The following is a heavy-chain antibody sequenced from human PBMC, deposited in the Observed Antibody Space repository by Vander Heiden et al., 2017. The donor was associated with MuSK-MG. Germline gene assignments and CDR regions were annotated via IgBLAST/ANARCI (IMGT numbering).Heavy chain of an antibody. Sequence: QVQLVQSGAEVKKPGASVKVSCKASGYTFTSYYMHWVRQAPGQGLEWMGIINPSGGSTSYAQKFQGRVTMTRDTSTSTVYMELSSLRSEDTAVYYCARENGRGDYGDYVELRPPRPYNWFDPWGQGTLVTVSS. CDR2: INPSGGST. CDR1: GYTFTSYY. J-gene: IGHJ5*02. V-gene: IGHV1-46*03. CDR3: ARENGRGDYGDYVELRPPRPYNWFDP. D-gene: IGHD4-17*01.